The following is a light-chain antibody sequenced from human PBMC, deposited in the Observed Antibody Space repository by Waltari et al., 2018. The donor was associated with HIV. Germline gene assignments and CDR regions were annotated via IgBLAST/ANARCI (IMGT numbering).Light chain of an antibody. CDR3: CSYAGSFTWV. CDR2: EDT. CDR1: RSDVGSYNL. J-gene: IGLJ3*02. Sequence: QSALTQPASVSGSPGQSITISCTGTRSDVGSYNLVSWYQQHPGRAPKLIIYEDTKRPSGVSNRFSGSKSGNTASLTISGLQADDEADYYCCSYAGSFTWVFGGGTKLTVL. V-gene: IGLV2-23*01.